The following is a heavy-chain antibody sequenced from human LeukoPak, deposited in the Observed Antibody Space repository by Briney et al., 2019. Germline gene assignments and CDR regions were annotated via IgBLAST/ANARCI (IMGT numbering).Heavy chain of an antibody. Sequence: PGGSLRLSCAASGFTFSSYAMHWVRQAPGKGLEWVAVISYDGSNKYYADSVKGRFTISRDNSKNTLYLQMNSLRAEDTAVYYCAGGYQLPPYYYYYMDVWGKGTTVTVSS. V-gene: IGHV3-30-3*01. CDR1: GFTFSSYA. CDR2: ISYDGSNK. D-gene: IGHD2-2*01. CDR3: AGGYQLPPYYYYYMDV. J-gene: IGHJ6*03.